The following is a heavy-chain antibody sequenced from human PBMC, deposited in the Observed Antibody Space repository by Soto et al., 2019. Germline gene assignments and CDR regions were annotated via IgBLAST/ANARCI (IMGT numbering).Heavy chain of an antibody. Sequence: PGGSLRLSCAASGFTFSDYFMSWIRQAPGKGLEWVSSISSSDSTIYYADSVKGRFTISRDNAKNSLYLQMNSLRAEDTAIYYCTADLPGHGGGFEFDYWGQGTLVTVSS. CDR2: ISSSDSTI. CDR3: TADLPGHGGGFEFDY. D-gene: IGHD2-15*01. V-gene: IGHV3-11*01. CDR1: GFTFSDYF. J-gene: IGHJ4*01.